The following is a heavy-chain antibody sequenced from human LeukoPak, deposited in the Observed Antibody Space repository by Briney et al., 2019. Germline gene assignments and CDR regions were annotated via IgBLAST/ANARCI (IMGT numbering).Heavy chain of an antibody. CDR3: ARLAEGY. V-gene: IGHV3-74*01. CDR2: INSDESST. Sequence: PGGSLRLSYAASGFTFSSYWMHWLRQPPGRGLVWVSRINSDESSTSYADSVKGRFTISSDNAKNTVYLQMNSLRTEDTVVYCCARLAEGYWGQGTLVTVSS. J-gene: IGHJ4*02. CDR1: GFTFSSYW.